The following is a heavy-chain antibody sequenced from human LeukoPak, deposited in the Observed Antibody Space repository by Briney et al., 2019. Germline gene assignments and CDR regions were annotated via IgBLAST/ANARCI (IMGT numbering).Heavy chain of an antibody. D-gene: IGHD2-15*01. Sequence: SETLSLTCTVSGDSISSAYYWGWIRQPPGKGLEWIGSIYHSGSTYYNPSLNSRVTISVDTSKNQFSLKLSSVTAADTAVYYCARGEVRVVVVAAKNFDYWGQGTLVTVSS. CDR2: IYHSGST. CDR3: ARGEVRVVVVAAKNFDY. V-gene: IGHV4-38-2*02. CDR1: GDSISSAYY. J-gene: IGHJ4*02.